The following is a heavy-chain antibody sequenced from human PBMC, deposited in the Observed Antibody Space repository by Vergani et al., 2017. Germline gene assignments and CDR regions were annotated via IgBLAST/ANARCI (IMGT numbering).Heavy chain of an antibody. Sequence: QVQLQQWGAGLLKPSETLSLTCAVYGGSFSGYYWNWIRQPPGKGLEWIGEINDSGGTNYNPSLKSRVTISLDPSKNQFSLKLTSVTAADTALYWCARALVGGTPDNWGQGTLVTVSS. CDR2: INDSGGT. CDR1: GGSFSGYY. V-gene: IGHV4-34*01. D-gene: IGHD1-26*01. CDR3: ARALVGGTPDN. J-gene: IGHJ4*02.